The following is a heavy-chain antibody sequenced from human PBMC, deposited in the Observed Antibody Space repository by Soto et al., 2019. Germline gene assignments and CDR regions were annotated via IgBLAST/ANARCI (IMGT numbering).Heavy chain of an antibody. J-gene: IGHJ6*03. CDR1: GFTFSSYG. D-gene: IGHD4-4*01. V-gene: IGHV3-30*18. CDR2: ISYDGSNK. Sequence: PGGSLRLSCAASGFTFSSYGMHWVRQAPGKGLEWVAVISYDGSNKYYADSVKGRFTISRDNSKNTLYLQMNSLRAEDTAVYYCAKDLRGNYPFYYYYYYMDVWGKGTTVTV. CDR3: AKDLRGNYPFYYYYYYMDV.